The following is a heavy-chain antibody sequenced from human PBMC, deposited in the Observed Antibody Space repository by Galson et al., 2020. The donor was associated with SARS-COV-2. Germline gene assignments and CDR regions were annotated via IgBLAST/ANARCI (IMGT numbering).Heavy chain of an antibody. D-gene: IGHD3-22*01. CDR2: IYSGGTT. CDR1: GFTVSSNY. V-gene: IGHV3-53*01. Sequence: GGSLRLSCAASGFTVSSNYMSWVRQAPGKGLEWVSVIYSGGTTDYADSVKGRFTISRDNSKNTLYLQMNTLRAEDTAVYYCARDYFDTSGYVIDFWGQGTLVTVSS. CDR3: ARDYFDTSGYVIDF. J-gene: IGHJ4*02.